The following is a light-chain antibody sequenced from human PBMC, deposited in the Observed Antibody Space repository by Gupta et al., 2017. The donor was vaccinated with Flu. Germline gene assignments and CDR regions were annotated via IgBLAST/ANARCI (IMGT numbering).Light chain of an antibody. CDR3: VLSMGRGTWV. Sequence: QTVVTQEPSFSVSPGGTVPLTCGVMSGSVSASSYPSWYQQIPGQPPRTLIYSTSTRSSGVPDRFSGSIVGDKAALTITGAQADDEGDYYCVLSMGRGTWVFGGGTRLTVL. J-gene: IGLJ3*02. CDR1: SGSVSASSY. V-gene: IGLV8-61*01. CDR2: STS.